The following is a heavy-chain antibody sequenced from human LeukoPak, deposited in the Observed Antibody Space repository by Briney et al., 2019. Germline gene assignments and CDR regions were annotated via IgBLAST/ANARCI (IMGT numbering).Heavy chain of an antibody. J-gene: IGHJ4*02. CDR1: GFTFSSYD. V-gene: IGHV3-13*03. CDR2: IGTAGDT. Sequence: GSLRLSCAACGFTFSSYDMHWVRQATGKGLEWVSAIGTAGDTYYPGSVKGQFTSSRENAKNSLYLRMNSLRAGDTAVYYCARDPFREVLRFLEWLLTSFDYWGQGTLVTVSS. D-gene: IGHD3-3*01. CDR3: ARDPFREVLRFLEWLLTSFDY.